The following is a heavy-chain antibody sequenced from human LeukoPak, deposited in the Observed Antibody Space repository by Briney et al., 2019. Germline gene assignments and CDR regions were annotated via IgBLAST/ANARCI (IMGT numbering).Heavy chain of an antibody. CDR2: ISAYNGNT. V-gene: IGHV1-18*01. D-gene: IGHD1-7*01. CDR1: GYTFTSYG. J-gene: IGHJ4*02. CDR3: ARDRTGVHNPALTGTTAGDY. Sequence: ASVKVSCKASGYTFTSYGISWVRQAPGQGLEWMGWISAYNGNTNYAQKLQGRVTMTTDTSTSTAYMELRSLRSDDTAVYYCARDRTGVHNPALTGTTAGDYWGQGTLVTVSS.